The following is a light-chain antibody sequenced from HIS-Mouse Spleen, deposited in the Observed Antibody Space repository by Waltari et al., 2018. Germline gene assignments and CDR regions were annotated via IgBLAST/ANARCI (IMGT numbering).Light chain of an antibody. CDR2: RNN. CDR1: SSTIGSNY. CDR3: AAWDDSLSGPV. J-gene: IGLJ3*02. Sequence: QSVLTQPPSASGTPGQRVTIPCSGSSSTIGSNYVSWYQQLPGTAPKLLIYRNNQRPSGVPDRFSGSKSGTSASLAISGLRSEDEADYYCAAWDDSLSGPVFGGGTKLTVL. V-gene: IGLV1-47*01.